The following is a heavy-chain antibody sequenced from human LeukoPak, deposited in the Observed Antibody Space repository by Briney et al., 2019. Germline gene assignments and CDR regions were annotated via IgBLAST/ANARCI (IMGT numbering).Heavy chain of an antibody. CDR1: GFTFSSYW. V-gene: IGHV3-7*01. J-gene: IGHJ3*02. CDR2: KKKDGSEK. D-gene: IGHD6-13*01. CDR3: ARGRNIAAAGTPDAFDI. Sequence: GGSLRLSCAASGFTFSSYWMSWVRQAPGKRLRGVAKKKKDGSEKYCVDSVKGRFTISRDNAKNSLYLQMNSLRAEDTAVYYCARGRNIAAAGTPDAFDIWGQGTMVTVSS.